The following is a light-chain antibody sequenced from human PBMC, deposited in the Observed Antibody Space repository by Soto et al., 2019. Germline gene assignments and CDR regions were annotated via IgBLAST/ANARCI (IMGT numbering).Light chain of an antibody. CDR2: GAS. Sequence: EIVLTQSPGTLSLSPGERATLSCRASQSVNSGYLAWYQQKLGQAPRLLLYGASNRTTGIPDRFSGSGSGTDFTLTISRMEPEDFAVYSCQQYGSSPYTFGQGTKVDIK. CDR3: QQYGSSPYT. CDR1: QSVNSGY. J-gene: IGKJ2*01. V-gene: IGKV3-20*01.